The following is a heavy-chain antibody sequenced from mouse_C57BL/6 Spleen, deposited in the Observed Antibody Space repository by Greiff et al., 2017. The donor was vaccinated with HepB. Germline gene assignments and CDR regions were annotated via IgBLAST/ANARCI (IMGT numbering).Heavy chain of an antibody. Sequence: VKLQQSGPELVKPGASVKISCKASGYSFTSYYIHWVKQRPGQGLEWIGWIYPGSGNTKYNEKYKGKATLTADTSSSTAYMQLSSLTSEDSAVYYCARSKPYYFDYWGQGTTLTVSS. V-gene: IGHV1-66*01. CDR1: GYSFTSYY. J-gene: IGHJ2*01. CDR2: IYPGSGNT. CDR3: ARSKPYYFDY.